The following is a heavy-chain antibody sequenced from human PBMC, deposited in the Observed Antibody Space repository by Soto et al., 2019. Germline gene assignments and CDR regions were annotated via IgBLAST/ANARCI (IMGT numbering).Heavy chain of an antibody. CDR3: AREVSSFGSNHFDS. CDR1: GTSIRGYY. Sequence: SETLSLTCSVSGTSIRGYYWTWIRQPPGKGLEWIGYIYYTGTTEYNPSLKSRVTISVDTSKNQFSLRLNSVTAADTAVYYCAREVSSFGSNHFDSWRQGALVTVSS. CDR2: IYYTGTT. J-gene: IGHJ4*02. D-gene: IGHD3-10*01. V-gene: IGHV4-59*01.